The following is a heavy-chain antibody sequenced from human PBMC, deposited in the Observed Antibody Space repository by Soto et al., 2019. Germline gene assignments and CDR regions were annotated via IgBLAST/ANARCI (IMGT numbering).Heavy chain of an antibody. CDR1: GGTFSSYT. J-gene: IGHJ2*01. CDR2: IIPSFGTA. V-gene: IGHV1-69*12. Sequence: QVQLVQSGAEVKKPGSSVTVSCKASGGTFSSYTISWVRQAPGQGLEWMGGIIPSFGTANYAQKFQGRVTITADESTSTAYIELSSLRSEDTAVYYCARGNHRWLQLWYFDLWGRGTLVTVSS. CDR3: ARGNHRWLQLWYFDL. D-gene: IGHD5-12*01.